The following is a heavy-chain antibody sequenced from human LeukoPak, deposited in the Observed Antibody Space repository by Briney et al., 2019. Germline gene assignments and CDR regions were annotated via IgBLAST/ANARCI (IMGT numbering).Heavy chain of an antibody. V-gene: IGHV4-39*01. Sequence: SETLSLTCTVSGDSISSSRYYWGWIRQPPGKGLEWIGSAYYSGGTFYNPSLKSRVTISVDTSKNQFSLKLNSVTAADTAVYFCARHVDSSGWYKDYWGQGTLVTVSS. D-gene: IGHD6-19*01. CDR3: ARHVDSSGWYKDY. CDR2: AYYSGGT. CDR1: GDSISSSRYY. J-gene: IGHJ4*02.